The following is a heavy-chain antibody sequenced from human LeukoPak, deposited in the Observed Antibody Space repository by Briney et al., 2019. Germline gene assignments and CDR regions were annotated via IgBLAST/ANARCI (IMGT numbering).Heavy chain of an antibody. CDR3: ARGRRLGGVAVAGRRGNWFDP. CDR2: INHSVST. D-gene: IGHD6-19*01. CDR1: GGSFSGYY. Sequence: SETLSLTCAVYGGSFSGYYWSWLRQPPGKGLEWIGEINHSVSTNYNPSLKSRVTISVDTSKNQFSLKLSSVTAADTAVYYCARGRRLGGVAVAGRRGNWFDPWGQGTLVTVSS. V-gene: IGHV4-34*01. J-gene: IGHJ5*02.